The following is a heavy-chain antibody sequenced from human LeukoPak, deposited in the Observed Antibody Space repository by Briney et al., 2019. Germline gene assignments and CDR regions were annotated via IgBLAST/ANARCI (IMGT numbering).Heavy chain of an antibody. CDR2: ITGDGGRT. CDR1: GFTFSSYW. J-gene: IGHJ4*02. V-gene: IGHV3-43*02. CDR3: AKDFRAGPFDY. Sequence: GGSLRLSCAASGFTFSSYWMSWVRQAPGKGLEWVSLITGDGGRTSYADSVRGRFTISRDNSKNSLYLQMNSLRTEDTALYYCAKDFRAGPFDYWGQGTLATVSS.